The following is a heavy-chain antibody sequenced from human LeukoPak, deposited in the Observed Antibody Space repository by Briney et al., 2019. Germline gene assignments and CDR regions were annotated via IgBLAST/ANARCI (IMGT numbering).Heavy chain of an antibody. J-gene: IGHJ4*02. CDR3: VRLTPPFDY. V-gene: IGHV3-74*01. CDR1: GFTFSSYW. Sequence: GGSLRLSCAASGFTFSSYWMHWFRQAPGKGLLWVARINSDGSSTNYADSVKGRFTISRDNAKNTLYLQMNSLRAEDTAVYYCVRLTPPFDYWGRGTLVTVSS. CDR2: INSDGSST. D-gene: IGHD3-16*01.